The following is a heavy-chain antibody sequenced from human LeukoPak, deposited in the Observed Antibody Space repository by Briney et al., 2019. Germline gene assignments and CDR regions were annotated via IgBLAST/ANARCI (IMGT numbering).Heavy chain of an antibody. J-gene: IGHJ4*02. V-gene: IGHV3-7*01. Sequence: GRSLRLSCAASGFTFSSYWMSWVRQAPGKGLEWVANIKQDGSEKYYVDSVKRRSTISRDNAKNSLYLQMTSLRAEDTAVYYCARGPTRANSTDYWGQGALVTVSS. CDR2: IKQDGSEK. D-gene: IGHD2/OR15-2a*01. CDR1: GFTFSSYW. CDR3: ARGPTRANSTDY.